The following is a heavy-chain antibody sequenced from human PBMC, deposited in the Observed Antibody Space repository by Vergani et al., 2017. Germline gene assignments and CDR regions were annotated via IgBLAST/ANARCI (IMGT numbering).Heavy chain of an antibody. Sequence: QVQLVESGGGVVQPGRSLRLSCAASGFTFSSYGMHWVRQAPGKGVEWVAVIWYDGSNKYYADSVKGRFTIARDNSKNTLYLQMNSLRAEDTAVYYCARDKGAFEIWGQGTMVTVPS. CDR1: GFTFSSYG. V-gene: IGHV3-33*01. J-gene: IGHJ3*02. CDR3: ARDKGAFEI. CDR2: IWYDGSNK.